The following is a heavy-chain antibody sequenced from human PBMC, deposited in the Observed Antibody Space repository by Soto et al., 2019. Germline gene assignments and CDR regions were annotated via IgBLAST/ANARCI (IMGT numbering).Heavy chain of an antibody. J-gene: IGHJ4*02. D-gene: IGHD6-25*01. V-gene: IGHV4-61*01. Sequence: SETLSLTCTVSGGSVSSGSYYWSWIRQPPGKGLEWIGYIYYSGSTNYNPSLKSRVTISVDTSKNQFSLKLSSLTAADTAVYYCARRQRLRIFDGWGQGTLVTVSS. CDR1: GGSVSSGSYY. CDR3: ARRQRLRIFDG. CDR2: IYYSGST.